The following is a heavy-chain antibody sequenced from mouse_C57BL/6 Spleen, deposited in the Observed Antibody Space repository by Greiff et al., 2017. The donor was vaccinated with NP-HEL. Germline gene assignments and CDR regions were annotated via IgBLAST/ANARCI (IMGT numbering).Heavy chain of an antibody. CDR3: ASEGLRFAY. CDR1: GYAFSSSW. Sequence: QVQLQQSGPELVKPGASVKISCKASGYAFSSSWMNWVKQRPGKGLEWIGRIYPGDGDTNYNGKFKGKATLTADKSSSTAYMQLSSLTSEDSAVYFCASEGLRFAYWGQGTLVTVSA. V-gene: IGHV1-82*01. D-gene: IGHD3-1*01. CDR2: IYPGDGDT. J-gene: IGHJ3*01.